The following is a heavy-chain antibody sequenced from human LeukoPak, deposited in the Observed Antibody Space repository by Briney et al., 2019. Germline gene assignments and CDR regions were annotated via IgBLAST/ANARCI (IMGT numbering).Heavy chain of an antibody. CDR2: INSGGSRT. Sequence: PGGSLRLSCAASGFIFSSYWMHWVRQAPGKGLVWVSRINSGGSRTNYADSVKGRFTISRDNAKSTLYLQMNSLRAEDTAVYYCVREYPASFDYWGQGTLVTVSS. V-gene: IGHV3-74*01. CDR3: VREYPASFDY. D-gene: IGHD2/OR15-2a*01. J-gene: IGHJ4*02. CDR1: GFIFSSYW.